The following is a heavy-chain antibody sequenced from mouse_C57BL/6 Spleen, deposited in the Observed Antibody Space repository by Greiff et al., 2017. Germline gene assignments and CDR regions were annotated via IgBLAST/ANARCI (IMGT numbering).Heavy chain of an antibody. V-gene: IGHV4-1*01. Sequence: EVMLVESGGGLVQPGGSLKLSCAASGIDFSRYWMSWVRRAPGKGLEWIGEINPDSSTINYAPSLKDKFIISRDNAKNTLYLQMSKVRSEDTALYYCARRDYYGSSYGAMDYWGQGTSVTVSS. D-gene: IGHD1-1*01. CDR1: GIDFSRYW. J-gene: IGHJ4*01. CDR3: ARRDYYGSSYGAMDY. CDR2: INPDSSTI.